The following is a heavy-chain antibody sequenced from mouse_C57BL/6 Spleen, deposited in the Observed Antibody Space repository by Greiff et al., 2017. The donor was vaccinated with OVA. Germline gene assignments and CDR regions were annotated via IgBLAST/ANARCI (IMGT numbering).Heavy chain of an antibody. CDR2: ISYDGSN. CDR1: GYSITSGYY. Sequence: EVQRVESGPGLVKPSQSLSLTCSVTGYSITSGYYWNWIRQFPGNKLEWMGYISYDGSNNYNPSLKNRISITRDTSKNQFFLKLNSVTTEDTATYYCAREDLYYFDYWGQGTTLTVSS. CDR3: AREDLYYFDY. V-gene: IGHV3-6*01. J-gene: IGHJ2*01.